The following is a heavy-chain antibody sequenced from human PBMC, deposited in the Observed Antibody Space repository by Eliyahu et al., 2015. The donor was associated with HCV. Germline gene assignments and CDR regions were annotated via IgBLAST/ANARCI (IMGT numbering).Heavy chain of an antibody. D-gene: IGHD3-10*01. CDR1: GFTFSSYA. CDR2: ISATDDST. J-gene: IGHJ4*02. CDR3: AKSALRGLIPTTDS. Sequence: EVQLVESGGGLVQPGGSLRLSCAASGFTFSSYAMNWVRQAPGKGLEWVSGISATDDSTYYADSVKGRFTISRDISKNTVYLYINSLRAEDTALYFCAKSALRGLIPTTDSWGQGTLVTVSS. V-gene: IGHV3-23*04.